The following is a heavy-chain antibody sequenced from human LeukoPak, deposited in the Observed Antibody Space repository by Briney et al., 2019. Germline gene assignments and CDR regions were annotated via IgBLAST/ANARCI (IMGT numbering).Heavy chain of an antibody. D-gene: IGHD3-22*01. CDR1: GYSISSGYY. Sequence: PSETLSLTCTVSGYSISSGYYWGWIRQPPGKGLEWIGSIYHSGSTYYNPSLKSRVTISVDTSKNQFSLKLSSVTAADTAVYYCASTYYYDSSGYAADAFDIWGQGTMVTVSS. CDR2: IYHSGST. J-gene: IGHJ3*02. CDR3: ASTYYYDSSGYAADAFDI. V-gene: IGHV4-38-2*02.